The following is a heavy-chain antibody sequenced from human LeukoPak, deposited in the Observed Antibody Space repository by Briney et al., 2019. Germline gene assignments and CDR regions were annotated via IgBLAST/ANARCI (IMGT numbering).Heavy chain of an antibody. D-gene: IGHD7-27*01. V-gene: IGHV4-59*01. CDR1: GDSISSYY. CDR3: ARDSLGLDAFDI. J-gene: IGHJ3*02. Sequence: SETLSLTCTVSGDSISSYYWSWIRQPPGKGLEWIGYIYYSGSTNYNPSLKSRVTISVDTSKNQFSLKLSSVTAADTAVYYCARDSLGLDAFDIWGQGTMVTVSS. CDR2: IYYSGST.